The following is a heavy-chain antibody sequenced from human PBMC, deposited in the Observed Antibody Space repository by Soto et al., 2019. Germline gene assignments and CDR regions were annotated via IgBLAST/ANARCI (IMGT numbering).Heavy chain of an antibody. V-gene: IGHV4-31*03. CDR3: ARGSDYVYFFDN. D-gene: IGHD1-26*01. J-gene: IGHJ4*02. CDR1: GGSVSSGGYY. CDR2: ISYSGNT. Sequence: QVQLQESGPGLVKPSQTLSLTCTVSGGSVSSGGYYWSWIRQPPGKGLEWIGYISYSGNTFYNPSLKSRVTISIDTSKNQFSLKLRSATAADTALFYCARGSDYVYFFDNWGQGTLVTVSS.